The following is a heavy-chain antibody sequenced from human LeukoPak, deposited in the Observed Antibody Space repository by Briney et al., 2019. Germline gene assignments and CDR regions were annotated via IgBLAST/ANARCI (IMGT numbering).Heavy chain of an antibody. CDR3: ARDWYYYDSSGYYNGYFDY. D-gene: IGHD3-22*01. Sequence: GGSLRLSCAASGFTVSSNYMSWVRQAPGKGLDWVSVIYSGGSTYYADSVKGRFTISRDNSKNTLYLQMNSLRAEDTAVYYCARDWYYYDSSGYYNGYFDYWGQGTLVTVSS. CDR2: IYSGGST. CDR1: GFTVSSNY. J-gene: IGHJ4*02. V-gene: IGHV3-66*01.